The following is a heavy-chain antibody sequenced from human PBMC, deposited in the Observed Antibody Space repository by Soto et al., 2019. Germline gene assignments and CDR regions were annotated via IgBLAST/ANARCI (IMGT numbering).Heavy chain of an antibody. J-gene: IGHJ6*02. CDR1: GGTFSSYA. V-gene: IGHV1-69*13. CDR3: AGVPAAKRYYYYYGMDV. CDR2: IIPIFGTA. D-gene: IGHD2-2*01. Sequence: LVKVSCKASGGTFSSYAISWVRQAPGQGLEWMGGIIPIFGTANYAQKFQGRVTITADESTSTAYMELSSLRSEDTAVYYCAGVPAAKRYYYYYGMDVWGQGTTVTVSS.